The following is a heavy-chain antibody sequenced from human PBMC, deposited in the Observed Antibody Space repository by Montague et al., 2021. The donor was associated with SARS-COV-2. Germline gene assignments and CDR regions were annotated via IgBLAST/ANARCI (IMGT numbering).Heavy chain of an antibody. Sequence: SETLSLTCTVSGGSISSYYWSWIRQPPGKGLEWIGYIYYSGSTNYNPSLKSRVTISLDTSKNQFSLKLTSVTAADTAVYYCARGSYGSDAFDIWGQGTMVTVSS. CDR2: IYYSGST. CDR3: ARGSYGSDAFDI. CDR1: GGSISSYY. V-gene: IGHV4-59*01. J-gene: IGHJ3*02. D-gene: IGHD5-18*01.